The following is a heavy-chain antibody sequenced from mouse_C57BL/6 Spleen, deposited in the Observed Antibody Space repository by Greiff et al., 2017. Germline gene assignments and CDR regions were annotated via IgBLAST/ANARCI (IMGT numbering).Heavy chain of an antibody. CDR2: INPSSGYT. CDR3: ARSGRTTDYCDY. J-gene: IGHJ2*01. D-gene: IGHD1-1*01. Sequence: VQLQQSGAELARPGASVKMSCKASGYTFTSYTMHWVKQRPGQGLEWIGYINPSSGYTKYNQKFKDKATLTADKSSSTAYMQLSSLTSEDSAVYYCARSGRTTDYCDYWGQGTTLTVSS. V-gene: IGHV1-4*01. CDR1: GYTFTSYT.